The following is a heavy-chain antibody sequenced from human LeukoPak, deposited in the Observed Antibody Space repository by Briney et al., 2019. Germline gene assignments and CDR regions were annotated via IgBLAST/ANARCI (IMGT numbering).Heavy chain of an antibody. J-gene: IGHJ4*02. Sequence: TPAETLSLTCAVYGGSLSGYYWSWIRQPPGKGLEWIGEINHSGSTNYNPSLKSRVTISVDTSKNQFSLKLSSVTAADTAVYYCASGRRATIPFDYWGQGTLVTVSS. CDR2: INHSGST. CDR3: ASGRRATIPFDY. CDR1: GGSLSGYY. D-gene: IGHD5-24*01. V-gene: IGHV4-34*01.